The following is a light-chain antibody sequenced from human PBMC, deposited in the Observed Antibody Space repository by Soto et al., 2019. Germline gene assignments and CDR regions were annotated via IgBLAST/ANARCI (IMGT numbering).Light chain of an antibody. V-gene: IGLV1-44*01. CDR1: NSNIGRYS. CDR2: SDD. CDR3: AAWDDYLNGQL. Sequence: QSALTQPPSLSGTPGQRVTISCSGSNSNIGRYSVNWYQHFPGTAPKILIYSDDERPSGVPDRFSGSNSRTSASLAISGLQSEDEAEYYCAAWDDYLNGQLFGGGTKLTVL. J-gene: IGLJ3*02.